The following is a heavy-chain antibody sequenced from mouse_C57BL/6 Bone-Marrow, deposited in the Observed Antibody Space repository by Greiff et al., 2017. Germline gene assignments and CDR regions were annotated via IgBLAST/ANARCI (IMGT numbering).Heavy chain of an antibody. CDR2: IDPANGNT. CDR3: ARCGWEFAY. D-gene: IGHD4-1*01. J-gene: IGHJ3*01. V-gene: IGHV14-3*01. CDR1: GFNIQNTY. Sequence: EVKLVESVAELVRPGASVKLSCTASGFNIQNTYMHWVKQRPEQSLEWIGRIDPANGNTKYAPKFQGKATITADTSSNTAYLQLSSLTSEDTAIYYCARCGWEFAYWGQGTLVTVSA.